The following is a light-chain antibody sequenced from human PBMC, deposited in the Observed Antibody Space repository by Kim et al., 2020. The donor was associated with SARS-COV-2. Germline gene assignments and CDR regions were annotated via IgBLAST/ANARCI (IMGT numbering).Light chain of an antibody. CDR1: QRVAKNY. J-gene: IGKJ4*01. CDR2: DAS. CDR3: QQYLTSPLT. V-gene: IGKV3-20*01. Sequence: GESATLSCRASQRVAKNYCAWFQQKPGQAPRVLIYDASTRATGTPDRFGGSGSGTDFTLTISRLEPEDHAVYYCQQYLTSPLTFGGGTKVDIK.